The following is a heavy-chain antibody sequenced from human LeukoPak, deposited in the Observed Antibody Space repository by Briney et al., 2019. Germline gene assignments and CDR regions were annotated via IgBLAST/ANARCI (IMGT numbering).Heavy chain of an antibody. CDR2: IYYSGST. Sequence: PSETLSLTCTASGGSISSSSYSWGWLRQPPGKGLEGRGSIYYSGSTYYNPSLKSRVTISVDTAKHQFSLKLSSVTAADTAVYYCASWYSSSWYGGFDYWGQGTLVTVSS. J-gene: IGHJ4*02. CDR1: GGSISSSSYS. CDR3: ASWYSSSWYGGFDY. V-gene: IGHV4-39*01. D-gene: IGHD6-13*01.